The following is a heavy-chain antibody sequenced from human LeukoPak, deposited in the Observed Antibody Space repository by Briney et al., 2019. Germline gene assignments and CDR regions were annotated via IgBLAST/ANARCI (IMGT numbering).Heavy chain of an antibody. CDR1: GGSISSYY. CDR2: IYYSGST. CDR3: ARARYSTFDY. Sequence: PSETLSLTCTVSGGSISSYYWSWIRQPPGKGLEWIGYIYYSGSTNYNPSLKSRVTISVDTSKNQFSLKLSSVTAADTAVYYCARARYSTFDYWGQGTLVTVSS. V-gene: IGHV4-59*01. D-gene: IGHD4-11*01. J-gene: IGHJ4*02.